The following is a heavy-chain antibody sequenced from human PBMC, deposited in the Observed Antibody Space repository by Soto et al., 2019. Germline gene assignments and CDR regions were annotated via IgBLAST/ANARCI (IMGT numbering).Heavy chain of an antibody. V-gene: IGHV4-59*01. D-gene: IGHD3-3*01. CDR3: ARINHNDFWSGYSFDY. Sequence: SETLSLTXTVSGGSISSYYWSWIRQPPGKGLEWIGYIYYSGSTNYNPSLKSRVTISVDTSKNQFSLKLSSVTAADTAVYYCARINHNDFWSGYSFDYWGQGTLVTVSS. CDR2: IYYSGST. J-gene: IGHJ4*02. CDR1: GGSISSYY.